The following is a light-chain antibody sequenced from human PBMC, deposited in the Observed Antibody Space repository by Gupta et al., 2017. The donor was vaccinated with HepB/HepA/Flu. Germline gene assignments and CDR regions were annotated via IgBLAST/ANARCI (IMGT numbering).Light chain of an antibody. CDR2: WAS. V-gene: IGKV4-1*01. CDR3: QQYDSIPLT. CDR1: QSVFYSSNNNNY. J-gene: IGKJ4*01. Sequence: DIVMTQPPDSLTVSLGERATINCKSSQSVFYSSNNNNYLAWYQQKPGQPPKLLIYWASTRESGVPDRFSGSGSGTDFTLTISSLQAEDVAVYYCQQYDSIPLTFGGGTKVEI.